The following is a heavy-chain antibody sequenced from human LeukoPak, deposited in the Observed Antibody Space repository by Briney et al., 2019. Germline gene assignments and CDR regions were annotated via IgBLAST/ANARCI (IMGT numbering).Heavy chain of an antibody. D-gene: IGHD3-9*01. V-gene: IGHV3-74*01. CDR2: INGDGSRT. CDR3: ARGFDWDATMGY. J-gene: IGHJ4*02. Sequence: GGSLRLSCAASGFTFSSYWMHWVRQAPGKGLVWVSRINGDGSRTTCADSVKGRYTISRDNAKNTLYLQMNSLRAEDTAVYYCARGFDWDATMGYWGQGTLVTVSS. CDR1: GFTFSSYW.